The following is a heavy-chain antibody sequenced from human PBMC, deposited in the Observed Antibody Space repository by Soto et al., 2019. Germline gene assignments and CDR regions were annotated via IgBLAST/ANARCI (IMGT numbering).Heavy chain of an antibody. CDR3: ARGQLVWYGDLTPYYYDLDV. V-gene: IGHV4-34*01. D-gene: IGHD3-10*01. CDR1: GASLSDFY. J-gene: IGHJ6*02. CDR2: IDHTIHS. Sequence: PSETLSLTCAVSGASLSDFYWTWIRQAPGKGLEWIGEIDHTIHSNYNPSLTSRLSISVETSKNPFSLHLTSVTAPDTAVYYCARGQLVWYGDLTPYYYDLDVWGQGTTVTVSS.